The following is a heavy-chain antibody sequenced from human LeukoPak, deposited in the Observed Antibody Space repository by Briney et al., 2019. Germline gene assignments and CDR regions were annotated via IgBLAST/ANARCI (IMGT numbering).Heavy chain of an antibody. Sequence: GASVKVSCKSSGYTFTSYDNNWVRQATRQGLEWMGWMNPNSGNTGYAQKFQGRVTMTRNTSISTAYMELSSLRSEDTAVYYCARVDSDYYDSSGYYYYYYYYMDVWGKGTTVTISS. CDR2: MNPNSGNT. CDR3: ARVDSDYYDSSGYYYYYYYYMDV. V-gene: IGHV1-8*01. J-gene: IGHJ6*03. D-gene: IGHD3-22*01. CDR1: GYTFTSYD.